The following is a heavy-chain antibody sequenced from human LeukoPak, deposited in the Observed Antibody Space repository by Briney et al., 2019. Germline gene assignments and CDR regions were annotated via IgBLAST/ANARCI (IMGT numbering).Heavy chain of an antibody. CDR1: GYTFTGYY. V-gene: IGHV1-18*01. CDR3: ARSHSGSYYGGDDY. D-gene: IGHD1-26*01. J-gene: IGHJ4*02. CDR2: ISVHNGNT. Sequence: ASVQVSCKASGYTFTGYYIHWVRQAPGQGLEWMGWISVHNGNTNYAQKLQGRVTITTDTSTNTAYMELRSLRSDDTAVYYCARSHSGSYYGGDDYWGQGTLVTVSS.